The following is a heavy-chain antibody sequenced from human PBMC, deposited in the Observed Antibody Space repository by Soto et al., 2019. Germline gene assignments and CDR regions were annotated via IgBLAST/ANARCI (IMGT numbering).Heavy chain of an antibody. Sequence: SETLSLTCTVSGGSISSSSYYWGWIRQPPGKGLVWIGSIYYSGSTYYNPSLKSLVTLSVDTSKNQFSLKLSSVTAADTAIYYCATGNIDFWSGYKYFYYGMDVWGQGTTVTVSS. D-gene: IGHD3-3*01. CDR1: GGSISSSSYY. J-gene: IGHJ6*02. CDR2: IYYSGST. CDR3: ATGNIDFWSGYKYFYYGMDV. V-gene: IGHV4-39*01.